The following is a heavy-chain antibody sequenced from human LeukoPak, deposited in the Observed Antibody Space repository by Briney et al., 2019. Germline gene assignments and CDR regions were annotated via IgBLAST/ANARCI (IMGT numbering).Heavy chain of an antibody. Sequence: PGGSLRLSCAVTGFTFSNYAMSWVRQAPGKGPEWVSVINNDGGHTYYADFVQGRFTISRDNSKNTLDLQMSSLRVEDTAFYYCVKGNWYKLEVFQYWGQGILVTVSS. CDR1: GFTFSNYA. D-gene: IGHD1/OR15-1a*01. V-gene: IGHV3-23*01. CDR3: VKGNWYKLEVFQY. J-gene: IGHJ4*02. CDR2: INNDGGHT.